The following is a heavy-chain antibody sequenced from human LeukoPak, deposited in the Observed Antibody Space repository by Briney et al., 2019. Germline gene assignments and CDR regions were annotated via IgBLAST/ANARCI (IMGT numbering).Heavy chain of an antibody. CDR3: ARGRSESDYGDYVGFGY. V-gene: IGHV4-34*01. CDR2: INHSGST. D-gene: IGHD4-17*01. J-gene: IGHJ4*02. Sequence: SETLSLTCAVYGGSFSGYYWSWIRQPPGKGLEWIGEINHSGSTNYNPSLKSRVTISVDTSKNQFSLELSSVTAADTAVYYCARGRSESDYGDYVGFGYWGQGTLLTVSS. CDR1: GGSFSGYY.